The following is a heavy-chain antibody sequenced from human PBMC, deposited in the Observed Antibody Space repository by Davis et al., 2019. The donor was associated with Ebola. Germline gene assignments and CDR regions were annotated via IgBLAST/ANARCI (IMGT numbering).Heavy chain of an antibody. Sequence: PGGSLRLSCAASGFTFSSYWMSWVRQAPGKGLEWVANIKQDGSEKYYVDSVKGRFTISRDNAKNSLYLQMNSLRAEDTAVYYCVRNPYRRYFDYWGQGTLVTVSS. CDR3: VRNPYRRYFDY. D-gene: IGHD1-14*01. CDR2: IKQDGSEK. V-gene: IGHV3-7*03. J-gene: IGHJ4*02. CDR1: GFTFSSYW.